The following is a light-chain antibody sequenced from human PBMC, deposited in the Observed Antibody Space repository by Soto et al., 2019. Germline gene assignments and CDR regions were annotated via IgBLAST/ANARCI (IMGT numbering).Light chain of an antibody. CDR2: EVI. CDR1: SSDVGGYNY. CDR3: QSYDSSLSVV. V-gene: IGLV2-14*01. J-gene: IGLJ2*01. Sequence: QSALTQPASVSGSPGQSITISCTGSSSDVGGYNYVSWYQQHPGKAPKLLIYEVINRPSGVSSRFSGSKSGNTASLTISGLQAEDEADYYCQSYDSSLSVVFGGGTKLTVL.